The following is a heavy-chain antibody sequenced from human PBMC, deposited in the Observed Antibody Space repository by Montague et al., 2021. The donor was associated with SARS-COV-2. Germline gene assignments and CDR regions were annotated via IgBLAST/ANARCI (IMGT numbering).Heavy chain of an antibody. CDR2: ISGSGSST. Sequence: SLRLSCAASGFTFNKYSMNWVRQAPGKGLEWVSAISGSGSSTYYADSVKGRFTISRDNSKNTLYLQMNSLRAEDTAVYYCAKGSQKLQLPNWGQGTLVTVSS. D-gene: IGHD4-11*01. J-gene: IGHJ4*02. CDR1: GFTFNKYS. V-gene: IGHV3-23*01. CDR3: AKGSQKLQLPN.